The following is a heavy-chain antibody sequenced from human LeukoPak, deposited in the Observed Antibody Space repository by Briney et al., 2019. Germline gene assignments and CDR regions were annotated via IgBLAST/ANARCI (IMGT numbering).Heavy chain of an antibody. CDR2: IYCSGST. J-gene: IGHJ4*02. D-gene: IGHD2-2*02. Sequence: SETLSLTCTVSGGSISSYYWSWIRQPPGKGLEWIGYIYCSGSTNYNPSLKSRVTISVDTSKNQFSLKLSSVTAADTAVYYCARGVFGCSSTSCYTPFDYWGQGTLVTVSS. CDR3: ARGVFGCSSTSCYTPFDY. CDR1: GGSISSYY. V-gene: IGHV4-59*01.